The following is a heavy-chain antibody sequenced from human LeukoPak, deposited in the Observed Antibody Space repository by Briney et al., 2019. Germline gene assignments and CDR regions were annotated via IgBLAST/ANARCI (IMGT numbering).Heavy chain of an antibody. CDR3: ARSPYHYDSSGSYDY. CDR1: GFTFSSYS. J-gene: IGHJ4*02. CDR2: ISSSSSYI. D-gene: IGHD3-22*01. Sequence: GGSLRLSCAASGFTFSSYSMNWVRQAPGKGLGWVSSISSSSSYIYYADSVKGRFTISRDNAKNSLYLQMNSLRAEDTAVYYCARSPYHYDSSGSYDYWGQGTLVTVSS. V-gene: IGHV3-21*01.